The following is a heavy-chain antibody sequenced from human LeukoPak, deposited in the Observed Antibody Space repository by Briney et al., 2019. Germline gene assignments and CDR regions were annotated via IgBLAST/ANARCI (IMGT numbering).Heavy chain of an antibody. CDR2: IDQDGSSE. CDR1: GFTFSDYW. CDR3: ARGDWAPFDY. Sequence: GGSLRLSCADSGFTFSDYWMNWVRQAPGKGLEWVANIDQDGSSEYYVGSVQGRFTISRDNAKNSLYLQMNSLRAEDTAVYYCARGDWAPFDYWGQGSLLTVSS. V-gene: IGHV3-7*01. J-gene: IGHJ4*02. D-gene: IGHD2-21*02.